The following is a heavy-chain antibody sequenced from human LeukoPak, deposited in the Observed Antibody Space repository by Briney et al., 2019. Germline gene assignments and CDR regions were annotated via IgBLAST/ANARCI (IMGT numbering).Heavy chain of an antibody. CDR1: GFTFSSYS. Sequence: PGGSLRLSCAASGFTFSSYSMNWVRQAPGKGLEWVSSISSSSSYIYYADSVKGRFTISRDNAKNSLYLQMNSLRAEDTAVYYCAREQKHYYYYYYMDVWGKGTTVTVSS. CDR2: ISSSSSYI. CDR3: AREQKHYYYYYYMDV. J-gene: IGHJ6*03. V-gene: IGHV3-21*01.